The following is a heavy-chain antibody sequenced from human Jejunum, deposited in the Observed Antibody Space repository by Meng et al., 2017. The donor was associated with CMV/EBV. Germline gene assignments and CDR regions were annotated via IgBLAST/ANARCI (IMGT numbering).Heavy chain of an antibody. D-gene: IGHD4-11*01. J-gene: IGHJ4*02. CDR2: IYYSGNT. CDR1: GASIVISSSY. CDR3: ARDRDVNYGLFDY. V-gene: IGHV4-39*07. Sequence: GASIVISSSYWAWTRPSPGRGLEWLWPIYYSGNTYYNPSLKRRVTMSVDPSKTQFSLKVSSVTAADTAVYYCARDRDVNYGLFDYWGQGTLVTVSS.